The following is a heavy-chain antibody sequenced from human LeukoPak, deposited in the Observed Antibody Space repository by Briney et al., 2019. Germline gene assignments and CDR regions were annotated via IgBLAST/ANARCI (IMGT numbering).Heavy chain of an antibody. Sequence: ASVKVSCNASGGTFSSYAISWVRQAPGQGLEWMGGIIPIFGTANYAQKFQGRVTITADESTSTAYMELSSLRSEDTAVYYCARSRKPKYSGYDLDYWGQGTLVTVSS. CDR3: ARSRKPKYSGYDLDY. V-gene: IGHV1-69*13. CDR2: IIPIFGTA. J-gene: IGHJ4*02. D-gene: IGHD5-12*01. CDR1: GGTFSSYA.